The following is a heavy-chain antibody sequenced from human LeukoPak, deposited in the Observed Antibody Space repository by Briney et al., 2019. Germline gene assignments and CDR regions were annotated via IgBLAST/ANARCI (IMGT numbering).Heavy chain of an antibody. D-gene: IGHD6-13*01. CDR1: GGTFSSYA. V-gene: IGHV1-69*04. Sequence: ASVRVSCKASGGTFSSYAISWVRQAPGQGLEWMGRIIPILGIANYAQKFQGRVTITADKSTSTTYMELSSLRSEDTAVYYCARGYSSSWYEYWGQGTLVTVSS. CDR3: ARGYSSSWYEY. CDR2: IIPILGIA. J-gene: IGHJ4*02.